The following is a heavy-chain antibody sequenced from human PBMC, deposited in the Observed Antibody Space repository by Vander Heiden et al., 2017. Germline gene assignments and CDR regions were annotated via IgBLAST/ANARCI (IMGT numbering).Heavy chain of an antibody. CDR2: ISGSGDAT. V-gene: IGHV3-23*01. D-gene: IGHD5-12*01. Sequence: EVQLLESGGGLVQPGGSLGLSCAASGISFRDYALSWVRQAPGKGLEWVSAISGSGDATLYADSVKGRFTISRDNSKNTLYLRMRSLRVDDTAVYYCATSYHHVGCDYSRGDWDYWGQGTLVTVSS. CDR1: GISFRDYA. J-gene: IGHJ4*02. CDR3: ATSYHHVGCDYSRGDWDY.